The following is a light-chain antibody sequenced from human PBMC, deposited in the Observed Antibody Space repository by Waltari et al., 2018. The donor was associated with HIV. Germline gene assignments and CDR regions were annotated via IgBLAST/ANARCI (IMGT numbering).Light chain of an antibody. CDR1: SSTIGSNS. V-gene: IGLV1-44*01. CDR3: AAWDDSLNGYV. CDR2: GDG. Sequence: QSVLTQPPSASGTPGQRVTISCSGSSSTIGSNSVNCYQQLPGTAPKLLIYGDGHGPSWVPDRFSGSKSGTSASLAISGPQSEDEAVYFCAAWDDSLNGYVFGAGTKVTVL. J-gene: IGLJ1*01.